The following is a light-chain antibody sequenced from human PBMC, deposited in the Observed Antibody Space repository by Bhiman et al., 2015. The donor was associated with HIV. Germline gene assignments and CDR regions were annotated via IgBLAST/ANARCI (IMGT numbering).Light chain of an antibody. CDR3: CSYAGDSSWV. CDR1: GSDVGGYNH. CDR2: DVN. Sequence: QSALTQPASVSGSPGQSITISCTGTGSDVGGYNHVSWYQHHPGKAPNLIIFDVNKRPSGVSRRFSGSKSGNTASLTISGLQTEDEADYFCCSYAGDSSWVFGGGTKLTVL. V-gene: IGLV2-23*02. J-gene: IGLJ3*02.